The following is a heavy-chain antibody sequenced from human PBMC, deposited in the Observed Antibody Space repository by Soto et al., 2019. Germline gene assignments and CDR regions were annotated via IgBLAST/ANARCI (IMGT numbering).Heavy chain of an antibody. J-gene: IGHJ6*02. CDR2: IIPIFGTA. CDR1: GGTFSSYA. CDR3: ARANSITAMVKFSYYGMDV. V-gene: IGHV1-69*01. D-gene: IGHD5-18*01. Sequence: QVQLVQSGAEVKKPGSSVTVSCKASGGTFSSYAISWVRQAPGQGLEWMGGIIPIFGTANYAQKFHGRVTITEDESTSTAYMELSSLRSEDTAVYYCARANSITAMVKFSYYGMDVWGQGTTVTVSS.